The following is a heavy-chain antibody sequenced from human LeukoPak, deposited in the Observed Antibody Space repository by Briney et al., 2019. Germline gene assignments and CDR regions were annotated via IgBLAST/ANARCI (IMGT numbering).Heavy chain of an antibody. CDR3: ARGYCSGGSCYKDYYYGMDV. Sequence: SETLSLTCAVYGGSFSGYYWSWIRQPPGKGLEWIGEINHSGSTNYNPSLKSRVTISVDTSKNQFSLKLSSVTAADTAVYYCARGYCSGGSCYKDYYYGMDVWGQGTTVTVSS. CDR2: INHSGST. V-gene: IGHV4-34*01. J-gene: IGHJ6*02. CDR1: GGSFSGYY. D-gene: IGHD2-15*01.